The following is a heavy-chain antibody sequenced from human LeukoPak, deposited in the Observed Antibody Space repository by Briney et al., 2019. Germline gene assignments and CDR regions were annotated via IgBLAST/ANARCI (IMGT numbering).Heavy chain of an antibody. CDR2: IKSDASET. V-gene: IGHV3-7*04. Sequence: GGSLRLSCAASGFTFSNYWMSWVRQAPGKGLELVAHIKSDASETYYVDSVKGRFTISRDNAKNSLYLPMNSLRAEDTAVYYCARNSRYSFDIWGQGTMVTVSS. J-gene: IGHJ3*02. D-gene: IGHD4-11*01. CDR3: ARNSRYSFDI. CDR1: GFTFSNYW.